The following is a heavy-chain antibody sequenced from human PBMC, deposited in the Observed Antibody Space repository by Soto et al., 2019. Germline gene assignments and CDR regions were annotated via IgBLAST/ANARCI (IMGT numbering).Heavy chain of an antibody. CDR2: ISSISSYI. CDR3: ASIIAARSRQAFDI. V-gene: IGHV3-21*01. Sequence: SXRLSWSSSGFTFSSYRMNWVRQAPGKGLEWVSSISSISSYIYYAYSVKGRFTISRDNAKNSLYLQMNSLRAEDTAVYYSASIIAARSRQAFDIWGQGTMVTVSS. CDR1: GFTFSSYR. J-gene: IGHJ3*02. D-gene: IGHD6-6*01.